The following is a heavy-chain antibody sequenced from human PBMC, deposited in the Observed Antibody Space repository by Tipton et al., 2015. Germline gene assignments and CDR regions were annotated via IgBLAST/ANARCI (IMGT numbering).Heavy chain of an antibody. CDR3: TTTQGY. V-gene: IGHV4-38-2*01. Sequence: TLSLTCDVSGYSISSGYYWGWIRQPPGKGLEWIGSIFHRGDTNYNPSLKSRVTISVDTSKNQFSLKLSSVTAADTAVYYCTTTQGYWGQGILVTVSS. D-gene: IGHD2-15*01. J-gene: IGHJ4*02. CDR2: IFHRGDT. CDR1: GYSISSGYY.